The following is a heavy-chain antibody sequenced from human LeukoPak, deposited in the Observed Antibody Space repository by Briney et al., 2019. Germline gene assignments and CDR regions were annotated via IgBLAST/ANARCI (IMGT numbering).Heavy chain of an antibody. D-gene: IGHD1-26*01. Sequence: GSLRLSCAASAFTFNTYWMHWVRQVPGRGLEWVSRINGDESSTNYADSVKGRFTISRDNAKDTLYLHMNSLTAEDTAVYYRARGAKWAYYFDYWGQGTLVTVSS. CDR3: ARGAKWAYYFDY. CDR1: AFTFNTYW. CDR2: INGDESST. J-gene: IGHJ4*02. V-gene: IGHV3-74*01.